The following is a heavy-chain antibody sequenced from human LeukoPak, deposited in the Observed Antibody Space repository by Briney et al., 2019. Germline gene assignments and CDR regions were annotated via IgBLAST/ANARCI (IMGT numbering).Heavy chain of an antibody. D-gene: IGHD3-9*01. V-gene: IGHV3-48*04. CDR3: ARERETFDIIDS. CDR2: IGSSSSTI. CDR1: GFTLSSYS. J-gene: IGHJ4*02. Sequence: GSLSLYCAGSGFTLSSYSMKWVRPAPGKGLGWVAYIGSSSSTIYQAKSMKGRISISADNAKDSLFLQMSSLRVEYTAVYYGARERETFDIIDSWGQGTLVAVSS.